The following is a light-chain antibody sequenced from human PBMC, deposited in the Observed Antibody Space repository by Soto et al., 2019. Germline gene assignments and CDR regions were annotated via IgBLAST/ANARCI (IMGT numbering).Light chain of an antibody. V-gene: IGLV2-8*01. J-gene: IGLJ1*01. Sequence: QSALTQPPSASGSPGQSVTISCTGTRSDVGGYNYVSWYQQHPGKAPKLMIYEVSKRPSGVPDRFSGSKSGNTASLTVSGLQPEDEADYYCSSLAGSLDVFGTGTKLTVL. CDR1: RSDVGGYNY. CDR2: EVS. CDR3: SSLAGSLDV.